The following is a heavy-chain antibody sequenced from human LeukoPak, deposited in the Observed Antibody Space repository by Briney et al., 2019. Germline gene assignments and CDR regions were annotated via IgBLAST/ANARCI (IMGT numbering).Heavy chain of an antibody. Sequence: ASVKVSCKASGYTFTGYYMHWVRQAPGQGLEWKGWINPNSGGTNYAQKFQGRVTMTRDTSISTAYMELSRLRSDDTAVYYCASSGVLLWFGESFDAFDIWGQGTMVTVSS. D-gene: IGHD3-10*01. CDR2: INPNSGGT. CDR3: ASSGVLLWFGESFDAFDI. V-gene: IGHV1-2*02. CDR1: GYTFTGYY. J-gene: IGHJ3*02.